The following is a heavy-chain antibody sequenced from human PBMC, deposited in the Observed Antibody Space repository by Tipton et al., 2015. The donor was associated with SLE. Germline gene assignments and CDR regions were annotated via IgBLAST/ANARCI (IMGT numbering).Heavy chain of an antibody. Sequence: TLSLTYTVSGESINSSSFYWGWIRQPPGKGLEWIGHIYYTGRTYYSPSLRSRVTISIDTSKSHFSLKIYSVNAADTAVYYCARRRAATGLFSERGWFDPWGQGALVTVSS. CDR1: GESINSSSFY. V-gene: IGHV4-39*02. J-gene: IGHJ5*02. CDR2: IYYTGRT. D-gene: IGHD6-25*01. CDR3: ARRRAATGLFSERGWFDP.